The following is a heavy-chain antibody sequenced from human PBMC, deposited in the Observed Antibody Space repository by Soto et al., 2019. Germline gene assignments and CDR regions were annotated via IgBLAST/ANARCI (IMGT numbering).Heavy chain of an antibody. J-gene: IGHJ3*01. Sequence: QEHLVETGGGVVQSGRSLRLSCVASGFTFREYNMHWVRQAPGKGLEWVAIIWFDGSKKYYADPVQGRFTISRDNSRNTLYLQMNGLRAEDRAVYHCARDLYSTYPSDAFNVWGQGTSVTVSS. CDR3: ARDLYSTYPSDAFNV. V-gene: IGHV3-33*01. CDR1: GFTFREYN. CDR2: IWFDGSKK. D-gene: IGHD2-21*01.